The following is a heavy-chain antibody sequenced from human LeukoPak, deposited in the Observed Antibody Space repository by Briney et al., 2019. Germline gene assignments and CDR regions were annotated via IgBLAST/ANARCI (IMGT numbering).Heavy chain of an antibody. J-gene: IGHJ4*02. CDR2: MTPNSGNT. Sequence: ASVKVTCKDSGYTFTNYDINWVRQATGQGLGLMGWMTPNSGNTGYAKKFQGRVTMTRNSFITTAYLELSSLRSEDTAVYYCARRHGRCSDGSCYYPDYWGQGTLVTVSS. CDR3: ARRHGRCSDGSCYYPDY. D-gene: IGHD2-15*01. CDR1: GYTFTNYD. V-gene: IGHV1-8*01.